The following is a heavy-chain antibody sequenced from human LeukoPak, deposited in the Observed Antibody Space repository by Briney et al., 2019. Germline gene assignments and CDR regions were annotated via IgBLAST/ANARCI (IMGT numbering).Heavy chain of an antibody. Sequence: TLSLTCAVSGGCISSGSYYWCWIRQPAGKGLEWIGRIHSSGSTNYNPSLKSRVSISADTSKNQFSLKLTSVTAADTAVYYCARDGDYGDYEYWGQGTLVTVSS. CDR2: IHSSGST. CDR3: ARDGDYGDYEY. J-gene: IGHJ4*02. CDR1: GGCISSGSYY. V-gene: IGHV4-61*02. D-gene: IGHD4-17*01.